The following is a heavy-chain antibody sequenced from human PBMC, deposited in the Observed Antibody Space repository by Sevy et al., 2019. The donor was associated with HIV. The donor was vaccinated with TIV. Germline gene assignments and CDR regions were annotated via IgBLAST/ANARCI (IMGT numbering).Heavy chain of an antibody. CDR2: ITSSSGYI. J-gene: IGHJ5*02. Sequence: GGSLRLSCAASGFTFNTYTMNWVRQTPGKGLEWVSSITSSSGYIYYADSVKGRFAISRDNGENSLYLQMDSLRVEDTGVYYCAREHSGGSYHFDNWGQGAQVTVSS. CDR3: AREHSGGSYHFDN. V-gene: IGHV3-21*01. D-gene: IGHD3-22*01. CDR1: GFTFNTYT.